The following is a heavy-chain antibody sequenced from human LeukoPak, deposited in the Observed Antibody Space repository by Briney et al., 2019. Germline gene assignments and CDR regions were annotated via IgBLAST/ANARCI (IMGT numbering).Heavy chain of an antibody. CDR1: GGSIGSYY. D-gene: IGHD3-10*01. CDR2: IFHSGIT. J-gene: IGHJ4*02. V-gene: IGHV4-59*01. CDR3: ATRGF. Sequence: SETLSLTCTVSGGSIGSYYWNWIRQPPGKGLEWIGYIFHSGITNYNPSLKSRVTISLDTSKNQFSLGLNSVTAADTAVYYCATRGFWGQGALVTVSP.